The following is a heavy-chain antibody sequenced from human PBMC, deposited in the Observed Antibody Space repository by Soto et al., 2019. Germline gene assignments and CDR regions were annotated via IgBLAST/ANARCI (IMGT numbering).Heavy chain of an antibody. J-gene: IGHJ6*02. CDR1: GFTFISDS. Sequence: GGARRVSCAASGFTFISDSMNWFRQAPGKGLEWVSSISSSSSYIYYADSVKGRFTISRDNAKNSLYLQMNSLRAEDTAVYYCARDLKPPSYSSSPPIRPQNKDYYYYGMDVWGQGTTVTVSS. CDR3: ARDLKPPSYSSSPPIRPQNKDYYYYGMDV. CDR2: ISSSSSYI. V-gene: IGHV3-21*01. D-gene: IGHD6-6*01.